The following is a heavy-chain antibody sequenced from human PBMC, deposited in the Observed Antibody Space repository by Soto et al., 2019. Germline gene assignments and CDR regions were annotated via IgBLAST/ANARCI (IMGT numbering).Heavy chain of an antibody. Sequence: GGSLRLSCAASGFTFNAYTMHWVRQAPGKGLEWVSLISWDGGITYYGDSVKGRFTVSRDNSDNSLHLQMTSLRSDDTAFYYCAKDSYDILTGQKRYFDSWGQGTPVTVSS. CDR2: ISWDGGIT. V-gene: IGHV3-43*01. D-gene: IGHD3-9*01. CDR1: GFTFNAYT. CDR3: AKDSYDILTGQKRYFDS. J-gene: IGHJ4*02.